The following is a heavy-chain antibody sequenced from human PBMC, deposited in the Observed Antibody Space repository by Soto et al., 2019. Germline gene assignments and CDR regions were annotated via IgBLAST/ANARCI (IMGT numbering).Heavy chain of an antibody. V-gene: IGHV3-23*01. CDR2: FGGSGGAT. Sequence: EVQLLESGGGLVQPGESLRLSCAASGFTFSNYAMNWVRQAPGKGLEWVSGFGGSGGATFYADSVKGRFTISRDDSKSTLYLQMNRLRVEDTAVYYCARGHCSTTSCSKTDYWGQGTLVTVSS. CDR3: ARGHCSTTSCSKTDY. J-gene: IGHJ4*02. D-gene: IGHD2-2*01. CDR1: GFTFSNYA.